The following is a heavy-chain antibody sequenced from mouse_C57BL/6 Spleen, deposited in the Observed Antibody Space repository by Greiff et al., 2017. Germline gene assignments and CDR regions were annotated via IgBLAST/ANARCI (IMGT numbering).Heavy chain of an antibody. CDR1: GYAFSSSW. CDR2: IYPGDGDT. Sequence: QVQLQQSGPELVKPGASVKISCKASGYAFSSSWMNWVKQRPGKGLEWIGRIYPGDGDTNYNGKFKGKATLTADKSSSTAYMQLSSLTSEDSAVYFCARPIYYYGSSFGDYAMDYWGQGTSVTVSS. CDR3: ARPIYYYGSSFGDYAMDY. V-gene: IGHV1-82*01. J-gene: IGHJ4*01. D-gene: IGHD1-1*01.